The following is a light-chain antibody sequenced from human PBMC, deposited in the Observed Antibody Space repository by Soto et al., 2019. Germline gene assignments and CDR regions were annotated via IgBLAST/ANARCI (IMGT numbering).Light chain of an antibody. J-gene: IGLJ2*01. Sequence: QSVLTQPPSVSGAPGQRVTISCTGNSSNIGGGYDVHWYQQLPGTAPKLLIYGNNNRPSGVPDRFSGSKSGPSASLAIAGLQAEDDADYYCQSYDFSLPVVFGGGTQLTVL. CDR2: GNN. CDR3: QSYDFSLPVV. CDR1: SSNIGGGYD. V-gene: IGLV1-40*01.